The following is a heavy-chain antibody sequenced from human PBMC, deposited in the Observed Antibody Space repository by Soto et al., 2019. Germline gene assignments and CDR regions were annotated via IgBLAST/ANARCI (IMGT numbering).Heavy chain of an antibody. V-gene: IGHV1-2*02. Sequence: AASVKVSCKASGYTFTDYYLHWVRQAPGQGLQWMGWISPKSGDTKYAQNLQGRVTMTRDTSIGATYMELSSLTSDDTAVYYCAKLAYYHYAMDVWGQGTTVTVSS. CDR1: GYTFTDYY. CDR3: AKLAYYHYAMDV. CDR2: ISPKSGDT. J-gene: IGHJ6*02.